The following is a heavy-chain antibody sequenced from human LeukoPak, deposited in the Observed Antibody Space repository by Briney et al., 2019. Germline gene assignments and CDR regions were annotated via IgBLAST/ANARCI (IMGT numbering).Heavy chain of an antibody. CDR2: IWYDGSNK. CDR1: GFTFSSYG. V-gene: IGHV3-33*01. J-gene: IGHJ4*02. Sequence: GGSLRLSCAASGFTFSSYGMYWVRQAPGKGLEWVAVIWYDGSNKYYADSVKGRFTISRDNSKNTLYLQMNSLRAEDTAVYYCARGPGSGSYSGYLNYWGQGTLVTVSS. D-gene: IGHD1-26*01. CDR3: ARGPGSGSYSGYLNY.